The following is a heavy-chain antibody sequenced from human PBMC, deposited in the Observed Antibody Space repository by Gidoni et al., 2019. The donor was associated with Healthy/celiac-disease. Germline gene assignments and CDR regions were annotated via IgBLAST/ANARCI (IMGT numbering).Heavy chain of an antibody. CDR2: VDPEDGET. V-gene: IGHV1-69-2*01. D-gene: IGHD1-26*01. CDR3: ATALRELLVGDSGSGWFDP. Sequence: MGLVDPEDGETIYAEKFQGRVTITADTSTDTAYMELSSLRSEDTAVYYCATALRELLVGDSGSGWFDPWGQGTLVTVSS. J-gene: IGHJ5*02.